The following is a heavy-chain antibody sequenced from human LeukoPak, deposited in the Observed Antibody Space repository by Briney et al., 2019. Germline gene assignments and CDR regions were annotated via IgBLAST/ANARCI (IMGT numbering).Heavy chain of an antibody. CDR3: ARGWWNYVS. J-gene: IGHJ4*02. CDR1: GLTFSDSY. V-gene: IGHV3-11*04. Sequence: PGGSLRLSCAASGLTFSDSYMTWIRQAPGKGLEWVSYISGSGTIMYYADSVKGRFTISRDNAKNSLFLQMNSLRAEDTAVYYCARGWWNYVSWRPGTLVTVSS. CDR2: ISGSGTIM. D-gene: IGHD1-7*01.